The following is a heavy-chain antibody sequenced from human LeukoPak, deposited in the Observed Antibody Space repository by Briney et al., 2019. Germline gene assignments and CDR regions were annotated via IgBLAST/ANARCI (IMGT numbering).Heavy chain of an antibody. CDR3: ARGVAYYYGSGGSALFDY. D-gene: IGHD3-10*01. CDR1: GGSISSSSYY. CDR2: IYYGGST. Sequence: SETLSLTCTVSGGSISSSSYYWGWIRQPPGKGLEWIGSIYYGGSTYYNPSLKSRVTISVDTSKNQFSLKLSSVTAADTAVYYCARGVAYYYGSGGSALFDYWGQGTLVTVSS. V-gene: IGHV4-39*07. J-gene: IGHJ4*02.